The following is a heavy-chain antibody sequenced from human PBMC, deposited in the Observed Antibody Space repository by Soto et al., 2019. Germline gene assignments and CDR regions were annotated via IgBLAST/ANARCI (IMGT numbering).Heavy chain of an antibody. CDR2: INSDGSST. V-gene: IGHV3-74*01. J-gene: IGHJ4*02. Sequence: EVQLVESGGGLVQPGGSLRLSCAASGFTFSSSWMHWVRQAPGKGLVWVSRINSDGSSTDYADSVKGRFTISRDNAKNMLYLQMNSLRVEDTAVYYCARGQVGNYPFDSWGQGTLVTVSS. CDR1: GFTFSSSW. D-gene: IGHD4-4*01. CDR3: ARGQVGNYPFDS.